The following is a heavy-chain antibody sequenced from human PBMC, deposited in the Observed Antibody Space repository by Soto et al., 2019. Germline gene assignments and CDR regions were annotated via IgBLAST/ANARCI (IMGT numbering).Heavy chain of an antibody. J-gene: IGHJ6*02. D-gene: IGHD3-10*01. CDR2: INPNSGGT. CDR3: ARATYTSGGSPTFAMDV. Sequence: ASVKVSCKASGYTFTGYYMHWVRQAPGQGLEWMGWINPNSGGTNYAQKFQGRVTMTRDTSISTAYMELSRLRSEDTAIFYCARATYTSGGSPTFAMDVWGQGTTVTVSS. CDR1: GYTFTGYY. V-gene: IGHV1-2*02.